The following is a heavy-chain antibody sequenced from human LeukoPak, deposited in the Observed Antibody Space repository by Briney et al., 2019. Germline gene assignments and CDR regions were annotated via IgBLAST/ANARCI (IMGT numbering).Heavy chain of an antibody. CDR2: IKASNGDT. CDR1: GYIFTKCV. D-gene: IGHD2-21*01. CDR3: ARDDCGDTCYPGGY. V-gene: IGHV1-3*01. J-gene: IGHJ4*02. Sequence: ASVKVSCKASGYIFTKCVVHWVRQAPGQRPEWMGWIKASNGDTKYSQNFQDRLTITRDTSASTVYMELSSLTSEDTALYYCARDDCGDTCYPGGYWGQGTLVTVSS.